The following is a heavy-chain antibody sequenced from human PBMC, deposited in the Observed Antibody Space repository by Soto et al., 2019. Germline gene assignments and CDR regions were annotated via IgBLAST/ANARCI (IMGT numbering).Heavy chain of an antibody. J-gene: IGHJ4*02. Sequence: SETLSLTCSVSGGSISYNSWSWIRQAPGKGLEWIGYIYHSGSTYYNPSLKSRVTISVDRSKNQFSLKLSSVTTADTAVYYCAREGYCSGASCRYFDYWGQGTLVTVSS. D-gene: IGHD2-15*01. CDR3: AREGYCSGASCRYFDY. CDR1: GGSISYNS. CDR2: IYHSGST. V-gene: IGHV4-30-2*01.